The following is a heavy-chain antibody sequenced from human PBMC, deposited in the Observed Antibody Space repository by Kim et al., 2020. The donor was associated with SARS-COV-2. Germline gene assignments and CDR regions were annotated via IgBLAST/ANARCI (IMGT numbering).Heavy chain of an antibody. D-gene: IGHD3-22*01. J-gene: IGHJ3*02. CDR2: IYYSWST. CDR1: GGSISSGGYY. Sequence: SETLSLTCTVSGGSISSGGYYWSWIRQHPGKGLEWIGYIYYSWSTYYNPSLKSRVTISVDTSKNQFSLKLSSVTAADTAVYYCARDDSSGTGAFDIWGQGTMVTVSS. CDR3: ARDDSSGTGAFDI. V-gene: IGHV4-31*03.